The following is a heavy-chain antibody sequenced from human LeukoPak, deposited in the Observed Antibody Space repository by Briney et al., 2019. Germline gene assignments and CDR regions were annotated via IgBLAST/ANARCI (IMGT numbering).Heavy chain of an antibody. Sequence: GGSLRLSCAASGFNFSTFGMHWVRQAPGKGLEWVALIWYDGRYKYYSDSVKGRFTTSRDNSKNTMYLQMNSLRVEDTAVYYCARVLAWGSGWYENAFDSWGQGTMVTISS. CDR1: GFNFSTFG. J-gene: IGHJ3*02. CDR2: IWYDGRYK. CDR3: ARVLAWGSGWYENAFDS. V-gene: IGHV3-33*01. D-gene: IGHD6-19*01.